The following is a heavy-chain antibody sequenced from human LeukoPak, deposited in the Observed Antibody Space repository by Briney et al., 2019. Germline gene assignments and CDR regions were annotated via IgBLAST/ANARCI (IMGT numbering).Heavy chain of an antibody. CDR1: GFTVSSNY. D-gene: IGHD1-26*01. CDR3: ARIELLHAFDI. J-gene: IGHJ3*02. CDR2: IYSGGST. Sequence: GGSLRLSCAASGFTVSSNYMSWVRQAPGKGLEWVSVIYSGGSTYYADSVKGRSTISRDNSKNTLYLQMNSLRAEDTAVYYCARIELLHAFDIWGQGTMVTVSS. V-gene: IGHV3-53*01.